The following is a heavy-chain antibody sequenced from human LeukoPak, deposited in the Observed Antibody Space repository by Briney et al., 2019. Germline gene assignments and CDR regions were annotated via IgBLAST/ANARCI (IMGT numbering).Heavy chain of an antibody. CDR1: GFTFSSYA. J-gene: IGHJ4*02. CDR3: ARGQGLYGDYLRY. Sequence: GRSLRLSCAASGFTFSSYAMHWVRQAPGKGLEWVAVISYDGSNKYYADSVKGRFTISRDNSKNTLYLQMNSLRAEDTAVYYCARGQGLYGDYLRYWGQGTLVTVSS. V-gene: IGHV3-30-3*01. D-gene: IGHD4-17*01. CDR2: ISYDGSNK.